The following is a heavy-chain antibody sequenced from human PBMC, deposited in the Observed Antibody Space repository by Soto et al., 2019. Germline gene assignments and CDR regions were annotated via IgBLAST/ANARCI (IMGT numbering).Heavy chain of an antibody. CDR2: ISAYNGNT. CDR1: GYTFTSYG. V-gene: IGHV1-18*04. D-gene: IGHD2-2*01. CDR3: ARRGPFVVVQATDLWLDP. Sequence: QVQLVQSGAEVKKPGASVKVSCKASGYTFTSYGISWVRQAPGQGLEWMGWISAYNGNTNYAQKLQGRVTMTTDTPTSTAYMELRTLRSDAPAVNYWARRGPFVVVQATDLWLDPGGKGPLVT. J-gene: IGHJ5*02.